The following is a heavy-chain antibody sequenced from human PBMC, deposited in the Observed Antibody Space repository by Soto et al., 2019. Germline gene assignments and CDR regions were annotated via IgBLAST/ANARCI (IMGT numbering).Heavy chain of an antibody. CDR1: GYTFTGYY. J-gene: IGHJ6*02. CDR2: INPNSGGT. Sequence: ASVKVSCKASGYTFTGYYMHWVRQAPGQGLEWMGWINPNSGGTNYAQKFQGWVTMTRDTSISTAYMELSRLRSDDTAVYYCASSTLYGSQEDYYYGMDVWGQGTTVTVS. CDR3: ASSTLYGSQEDYYYGMDV. V-gene: IGHV1-2*04. D-gene: IGHD1-26*01.